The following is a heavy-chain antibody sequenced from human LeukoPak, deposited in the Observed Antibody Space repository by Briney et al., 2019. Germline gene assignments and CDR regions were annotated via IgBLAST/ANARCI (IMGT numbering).Heavy chain of an antibody. Sequence: KPSGTLSLTCTVSGGSISSYFWTWIRQPPGKGLEWIGYIYYSGSTNYNPSLKNRVTISLDTSKNQFSLNLSSVTAADTAVYYCARAQENTGYEYYYYYMDVWGKGTTVTVSS. CDR1: GGSISSYF. V-gene: IGHV4-59*01. CDR3: ARAQENTGYEYYYYYMDV. J-gene: IGHJ6*03. CDR2: IYYSGST. D-gene: IGHD5-12*01.